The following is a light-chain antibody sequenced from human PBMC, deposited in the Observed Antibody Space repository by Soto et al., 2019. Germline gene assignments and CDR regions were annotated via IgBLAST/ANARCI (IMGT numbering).Light chain of an antibody. CDR3: SSYTRSSTPYV. CDR1: SSDVGDYNY. CDR2: EVS. V-gene: IGLV2-14*01. J-gene: IGLJ1*01. Sequence: QSVLTQPASVSGSPGQSITISCTGTSSDVGDYNYVSWYQQHPGKAPKLMIYEVSNRPSGVSNRFSGSKSGNTASLTISGLQAEDEADYYCSSYTRSSTPYVFGTGTKVTV.